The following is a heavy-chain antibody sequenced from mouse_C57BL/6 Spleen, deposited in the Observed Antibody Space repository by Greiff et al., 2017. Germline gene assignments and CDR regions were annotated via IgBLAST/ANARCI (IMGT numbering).Heavy chain of an antibody. CDR3: ARSWGYGGDY. CDR1: GYTFTSYW. V-gene: IGHV1-69*01. J-gene: IGHJ4*01. D-gene: IGHD1-1*02. CDR2: IDPSDSYT. Sequence: VQLQQPGAELVMPGASVKLSCKASGYTFTSYWMHWVKQRPGQGLEWIGEIDPSDSYTNYNQKFKGKSTLTVDKSSSTAYMQLSSLTSEDSAVYYCARSWGYGGDYWGQGTSVTVSS.